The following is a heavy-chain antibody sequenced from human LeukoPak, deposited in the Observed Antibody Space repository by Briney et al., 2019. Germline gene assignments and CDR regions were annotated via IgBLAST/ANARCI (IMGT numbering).Heavy chain of an antibody. Sequence: GESLKISCKGTGYSFTSYWIGWVRQMPGKGLEWTGVIYPGDFDTRYSPSFQGQGTISADKSISTAYLQWSSLKAADTAMYYCARHETVGYSYYMDVWGKGTPVTVSS. V-gene: IGHV5-51*01. J-gene: IGHJ6*03. CDR3: ARHETVGYSYYMDV. D-gene: IGHD4-23*01. CDR1: GYSFTSYW. CDR2: IYPGDFDT.